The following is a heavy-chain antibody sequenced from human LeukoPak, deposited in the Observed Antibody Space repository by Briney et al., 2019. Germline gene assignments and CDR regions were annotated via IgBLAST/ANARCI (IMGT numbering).Heavy chain of an antibody. CDR1: GGSISSYY. D-gene: IGHD6-6*01. Sequence: SETLSLTCTVSGGSISSYYWTWIRQPPGKGLGLEWIGYIYYSGGTNYNPSLKSRVTISIDTSKNQVSLKLSSVTAADTAVYYCARLWDSSSSLDYWGQGTLATVSS. J-gene: IGHJ4*02. V-gene: IGHV4-59*08. CDR2: IYYSGGT. CDR3: ARLWDSSSSLDY.